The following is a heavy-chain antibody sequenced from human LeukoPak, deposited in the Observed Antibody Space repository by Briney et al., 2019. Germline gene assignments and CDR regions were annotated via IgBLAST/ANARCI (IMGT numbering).Heavy chain of an antibody. J-gene: IGHJ4*02. CDR3: ARSPATGTTDF. Sequence: GGSLRLACAVYGFTFGDYWMSWVRQPPGKGLEWVANINRDGNEKYYVDSVMGRFTISRDNAKNSLYLQMNSLSVEDTAVYFCARSPATGTTDFWGQGTLVTVSS. D-gene: IGHD1-7*01. CDR2: INRDGNEK. CDR1: GFTFGDYW. V-gene: IGHV3-7*01.